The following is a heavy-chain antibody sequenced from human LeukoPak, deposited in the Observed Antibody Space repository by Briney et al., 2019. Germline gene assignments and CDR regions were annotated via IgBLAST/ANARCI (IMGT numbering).Heavy chain of an antibody. Sequence: PGGSLRLSCAASGFNFKNYWMHWVRQAPGKGLEWVSRIINDGSSTTYADSVKGRFTISRDNSKNTLYLQMNSLRTEDTAVYYCAKDAGDQGYFDYWGQGTLVTVSS. CDR1: GFNFKNYW. CDR2: IINDGSST. V-gene: IGHV3-74*01. J-gene: IGHJ4*02. D-gene: IGHD3-16*01. CDR3: AKDAGDQGYFDY.